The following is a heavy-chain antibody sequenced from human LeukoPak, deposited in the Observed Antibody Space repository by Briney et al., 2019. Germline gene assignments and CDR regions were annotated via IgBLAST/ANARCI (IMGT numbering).Heavy chain of an antibody. CDR3: ASAGYCSSTSCYHYYYYYMDV. Sequence: GASVKVSCKASGGTFSGYAISWVRQGPGQGLEWMGGGIPIFGTANYAQKFQGRVTITTDESTSTAYMELSSLRSEDTAVYYCASAGYCSSTSCYHYYYYYMDVWGKGTTVTVSS. D-gene: IGHD2-2*01. CDR2: GIPIFGTA. CDR1: GGTFSGYA. V-gene: IGHV1-69*05. J-gene: IGHJ6*03.